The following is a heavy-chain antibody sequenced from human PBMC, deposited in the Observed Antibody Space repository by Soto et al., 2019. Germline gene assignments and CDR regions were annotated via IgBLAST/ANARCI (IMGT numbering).Heavy chain of an antibody. D-gene: IGHD3-9*01. CDR3: ARSRYFDWLPLDY. CDR2: VYHSGDA. V-gene: IGHV4-4*02. Sequence: QVQLQESGPGLVKPSGTLSLTCAASGGSISTSNWWAWVRQSPGKGLEWLGEVYHSGDANYNPSLRSRVTVSVDYPENQFPLQLTSVTAADTAVYFCARSRYFDWLPLDYWGQGTLVTVSS. J-gene: IGHJ4*02. CDR1: GGSISTSNW.